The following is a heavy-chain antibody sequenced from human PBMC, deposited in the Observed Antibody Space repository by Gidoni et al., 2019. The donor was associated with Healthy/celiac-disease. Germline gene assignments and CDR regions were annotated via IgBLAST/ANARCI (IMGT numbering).Heavy chain of an antibody. V-gene: IGHV3-11*01. CDR2: ISSSGSTI. CDR1: GFTFSYYY. J-gene: IGHJ3*01. D-gene: IGHD3-3*01. CDR3: ARDKTDLEWLSFVSPF. Sequence: QVQLVESGGGLVKPGGSLRLSCAASGFTFSYYYMSWIRQAPGKGLEWVSYISSSGSTIYYADSVKGRFTISRDNAKNSLYLQMNSLRAEDTAVYYCARDKTDLEWLSFVSPFWGQGTMVTVSS.